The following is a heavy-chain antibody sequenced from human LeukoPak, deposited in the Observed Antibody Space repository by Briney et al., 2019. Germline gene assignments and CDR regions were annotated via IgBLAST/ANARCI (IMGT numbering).Heavy chain of an antibody. Sequence: ASVKVSCKASGYTFTSYGISWVREAPGQGLEWMGWISAYNGNTNYAQKLQGRVTMPTDTSTSTAYMELRSLRSDDTAVYYCAREISYYDILTGYYLGWFDPWGQGTLVTVSS. CDR3: AREISYYDILTGYYLGWFDP. CDR1: GYTFTSYG. V-gene: IGHV1-18*01. D-gene: IGHD3-9*01. J-gene: IGHJ5*02. CDR2: ISAYNGNT.